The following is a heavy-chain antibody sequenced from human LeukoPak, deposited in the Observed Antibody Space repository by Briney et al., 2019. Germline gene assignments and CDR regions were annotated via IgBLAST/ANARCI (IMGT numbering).Heavy chain of an antibody. V-gene: IGHV6-1*01. J-gene: IGHJ4*02. Sequence: SQTLSLTCVVSGDSVSSKYGAWKWIRQSPSRGLEWLGRTYYRSQWYNDDAESMEGRMTISQDTSKNQYSLHLNSVTPDDTAVYYCARDFGTTGWHTFDYWGQGTLVTVSS. CDR2: TYYRSQWYN. CDR1: GDSVSSKYGA. D-gene: IGHD6-19*01. CDR3: ARDFGTTGWHTFDY.